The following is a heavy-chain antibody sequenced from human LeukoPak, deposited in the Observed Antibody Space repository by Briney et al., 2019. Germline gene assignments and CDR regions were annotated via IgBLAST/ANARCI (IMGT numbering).Heavy chain of an antibody. CDR3: ARDRGVQRAFDY. J-gene: IGHJ4*02. Sequence: SETLSLTCTASGYSISSGYFWAWIRQPPGKGLEWIGSIYHSGSTYYNPSLKSRVTISVDTSKNQFSLKLSSVTAADTAVYYCARDRGVQRAFDYWGQGTLVTVSS. CDR1: GYSISSGYF. V-gene: IGHV4-38-2*02. CDR2: IYHSGST. D-gene: IGHD3-10*01.